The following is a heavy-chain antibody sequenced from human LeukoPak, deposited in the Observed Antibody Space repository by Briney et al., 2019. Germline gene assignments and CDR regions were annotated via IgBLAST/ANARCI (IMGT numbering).Heavy chain of an antibody. CDR1: GGSISSGDYY. Sequence: SETLSLTCTVSGGSISSGDYYWSWIRQPPGKGLEWIGYIYYSGSTYYNPSLKSRVTISVDTSKNQFSLKLSSVTAADTAVYYCARVVFGVVTNLYYYYMDVWGKGTTVTVSS. D-gene: IGHD3-3*01. V-gene: IGHV4-30-4*08. J-gene: IGHJ6*03. CDR2: IYYSGST. CDR3: ARVVFGVVTNLYYYYMDV.